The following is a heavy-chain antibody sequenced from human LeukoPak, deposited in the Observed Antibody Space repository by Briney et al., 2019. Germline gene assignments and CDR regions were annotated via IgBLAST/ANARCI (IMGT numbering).Heavy chain of an antibody. D-gene: IGHD4-17*01. V-gene: IGHV3-21*01. J-gene: IGHJ4*02. CDR2: ISSSSSYI. CDR3: ARDVNGDYSFDY. CDR1: GVTFSSYS. Sequence: GGSLRLSCAASGVTFSSYSMNWVRQAPGKGLEWVSSISSSSSYIYYADSVKGRFTISRDNAKNSLYLQMNSLRAEDTAVYYCARDVNGDYSFDYWGQGTLVTVSS.